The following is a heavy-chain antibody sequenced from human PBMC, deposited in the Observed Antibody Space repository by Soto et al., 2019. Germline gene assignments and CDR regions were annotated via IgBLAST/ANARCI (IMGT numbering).Heavy chain of an antibody. J-gene: IGHJ4*02. D-gene: IGHD2-2*02. Sequence: QEQLVESGGGVVQPGKSLRLSCAASGFTFNTYGMHWVRQAPGKGLEWVAVISYDGSEKYCVDSVKGRFTISKDNSKNTLYLQMNSLRPEDTAVYYCAKSPNFYCSSPNCYKYYFDHWGQGTRVTVSS. V-gene: IGHV3-30*18. CDR1: GFTFNTYG. CDR3: AKSPNFYCSSPNCYKYYFDH. CDR2: ISYDGSEK.